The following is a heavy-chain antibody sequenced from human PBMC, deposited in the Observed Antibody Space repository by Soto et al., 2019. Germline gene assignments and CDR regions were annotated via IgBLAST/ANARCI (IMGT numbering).Heavy chain of an antibody. Sequence: GGSLRLSCAASGFTFDDYTMHWVRQAPGKGLEWVSLISWDGGSTYYADSVKGRFTISRDNSKNSLYPQMNSLRTEDTALYYCASEVTYYYGSSGYYGMDVWGQGTTVTVSS. J-gene: IGHJ6*02. D-gene: IGHD3-22*01. CDR3: ASEVTYYYGSSGYYGMDV. V-gene: IGHV3-43*01. CDR2: ISWDGGST. CDR1: GFTFDDYT.